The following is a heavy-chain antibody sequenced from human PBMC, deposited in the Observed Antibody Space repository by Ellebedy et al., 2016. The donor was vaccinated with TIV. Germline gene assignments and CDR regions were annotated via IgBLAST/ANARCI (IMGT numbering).Heavy chain of an antibody. D-gene: IGHD6-6*01. CDR3: ARGVRQLDDAFDI. V-gene: IGHV3-7*01. Sequence: GESLKISXAASGFTFSSYSMNWVRQAPGKGLEWVANIKQDGSVKNYVDSVKGRFTISRDNAKNSLYLQMNSLRAEDTALYYCARGVRQLDDAFDIWGQGTMVTVSS. J-gene: IGHJ3*02. CDR2: IKQDGSVK. CDR1: GFTFSSYS.